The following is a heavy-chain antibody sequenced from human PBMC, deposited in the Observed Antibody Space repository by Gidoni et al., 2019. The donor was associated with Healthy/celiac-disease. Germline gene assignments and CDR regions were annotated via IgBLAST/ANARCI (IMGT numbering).Heavy chain of an antibody. CDR3: ARLYSVSYGDWFDP. Sequence: QVQLQVSGPGLVKPSETLSLPCTVPCRSISSYYWSWIRQPQGKGLEWIGYIYYSGSTNYNPSLKSRVTISVDTSKNQFSLKLSSVTAADTAVYYCARLYSVSYGDWFDPWGQGTLVTVSS. J-gene: IGHJ5*02. CDR2: IYYSGST. V-gene: IGHV4-59*01. CDR1: CRSISSYY. D-gene: IGHD1-26*01.